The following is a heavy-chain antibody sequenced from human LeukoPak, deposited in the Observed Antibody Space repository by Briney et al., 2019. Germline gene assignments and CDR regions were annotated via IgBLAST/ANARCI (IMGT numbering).Heavy chain of an antibody. CDR2: MNPNSGNT. V-gene: IGHV1-8*03. J-gene: IGHJ5*02. Sequence: GASVKVSCKASGYTFTSYDINWVRQATGQGLEWMGWMNPNSGNTGYAQKFQGRVTITRNTSISTAYMELSSLRSEDTAVYYCARGVTMVRGLSNWFDPWGQGTLVTVSS. D-gene: IGHD3-10*01. CDR1: GYTFTSYD. CDR3: ARGVTMVRGLSNWFDP.